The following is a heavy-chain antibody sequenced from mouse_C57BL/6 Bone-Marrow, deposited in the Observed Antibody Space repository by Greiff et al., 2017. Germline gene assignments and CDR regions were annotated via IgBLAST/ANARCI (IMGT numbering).Heavy chain of an antibody. Sequence: QVQLKESGAELVRPGASVTLSCKASGYTFTDYEMHWVKQTPVHGLEWIGAIDPETGGTAYNQKFKGKAILTADKSSSTAYMELRSLTSEDSAVYYCTRERNYGSSYGCYAMDYWGQGTSVTVSS. D-gene: IGHD1-1*01. J-gene: IGHJ4*01. CDR2: IDPETGGT. CDR3: TRERNYGSSYGCYAMDY. V-gene: IGHV1-15*01. CDR1: GYTFTDYE.